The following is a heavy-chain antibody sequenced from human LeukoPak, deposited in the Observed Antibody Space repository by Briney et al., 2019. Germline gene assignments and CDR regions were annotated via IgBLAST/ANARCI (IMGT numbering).Heavy chain of an antibody. CDR3: ARTVSYGSGSYADY. J-gene: IGHJ4*02. CDR1: GFTFSSYS. CDR2: ISSSSSYI. V-gene: IGHV3-21*01. Sequence: AGGSLRLSCAASGFTFSSYSMNWVRQAPGKGLEWVSSISSSSSYIYYADSVKGRLTISRDNSKNTVYLQMNGLRAEDRAMYYCARTVSYGSGSYADYWGQGTLVSVSS. D-gene: IGHD3-10*01.